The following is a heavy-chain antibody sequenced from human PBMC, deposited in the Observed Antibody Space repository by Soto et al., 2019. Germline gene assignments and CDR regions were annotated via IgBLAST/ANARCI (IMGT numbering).Heavy chain of an antibody. CDR2: VSPPFRTS. D-gene: IGHD3-10*01. CDR1: GVSFNNNG. Sequence: QVQLVQSGAEVKKPGSSVKVSCKTSGVSFNNNGIGWVRQAPGHGLEWMGGVSPPFRTSNYARKFQGRISTTADASTGTVNRELSSLTSEDTAQYYCAIVLYYGSGSHSPYGMDVWGQGTTVTVSS. J-gene: IGHJ6*02. V-gene: IGHV1-69*01. CDR3: AIVLYYGSGSHSPYGMDV.